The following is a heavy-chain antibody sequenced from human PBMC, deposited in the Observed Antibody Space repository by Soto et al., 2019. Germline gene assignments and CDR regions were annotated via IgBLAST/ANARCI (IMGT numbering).Heavy chain of an antibody. CDR3: ARDRRDGYQRYFEX. D-gene: IGHD2-2*01. J-gene: IGHJ4*02. Sequence: SETLSLTCTVSGVSITSYFWSWIRQTPGKGLDWIGSISFSGATYSNPSLKGRAALSVDTSEKHLSLTLNSVTSADTAVYFCARDRRDGYQRYFEXWGQVNQVTVSX. CDR1: GVSITSYF. CDR2: ISFSGAT. V-gene: IGHV4-59*01.